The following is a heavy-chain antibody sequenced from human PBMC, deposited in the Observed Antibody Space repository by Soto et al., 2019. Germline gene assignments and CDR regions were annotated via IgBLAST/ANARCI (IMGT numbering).Heavy chain of an antibody. J-gene: IGHJ4*02. D-gene: IGHD2-15*01. CDR1: GFSLSKFD. Sequence: PEGAVRVSCEAFGFSLSKFDMHWVRQPTGKGLEWVSTIGISGDTYYAVSVKGRFTISRDNAKNSLSLQMNSLRAGDSALYFCARGQEVGAHFFDSWGQGTQVTVS. CDR2: IGISGDT. CDR3: ARGQEVGAHFFDS. V-gene: IGHV3-13*04.